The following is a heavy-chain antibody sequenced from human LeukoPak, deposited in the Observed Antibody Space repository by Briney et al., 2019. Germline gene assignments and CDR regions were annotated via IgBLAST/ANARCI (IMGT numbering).Heavy chain of an antibody. V-gene: IGHV3-53*01. J-gene: IGHJ4*02. Sequence: AGGSLRLSCTASGITVSSNDMCWVRQAPGKGLEWISLIYSGGRTDYADSVKGRFTISRDNSKNTLYVQMTSLRAEDTAVYYCAKALHYGDYGKFDYWGQGTLVTVSS. CDR1: GITVSSND. CDR2: IYSGGRT. D-gene: IGHD4-17*01. CDR3: AKALHYGDYGKFDY.